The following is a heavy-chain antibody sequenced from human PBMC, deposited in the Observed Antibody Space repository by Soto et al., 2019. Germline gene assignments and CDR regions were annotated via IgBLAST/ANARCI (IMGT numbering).Heavy chain of an antibody. V-gene: IGHV3-15*05. Sequence: EVQVVESGGGLVKPGGSLRLSYAASGFTFSNAWMSWVSQAPGKGLEWVGRIKSRADGGTADHAAPVKGRFAISRDDSNNPLYLQMNSLKTEDIAVYYCATLGGNLGSFEYSGQGTLVTVSS. CDR2: IKSRADGGTA. CDR1: GFTFSNAW. CDR3: ATLGGNLGSFEY. D-gene: IGHD3-16*01. J-gene: IGHJ4*02.